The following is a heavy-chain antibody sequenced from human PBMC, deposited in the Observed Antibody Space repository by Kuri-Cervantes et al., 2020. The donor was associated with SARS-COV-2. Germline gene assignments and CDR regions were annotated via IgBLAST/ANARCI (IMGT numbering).Heavy chain of an antibody. V-gene: IGHV1-46*03. CDR3: ARGGLVPAASDAFDI. J-gene: IGHJ3*02. CDR1: AYTFTTYY. D-gene: IGHD2-2*01. CDR2: INPSGGST. Sequence: ASVKVSCKVSAYTFTTYYMHWVRQAPGQGLEWMGIINPSGGSTSYAQKFQGRVTMTRDTSTSTVYMQLSSLRSEDTAVYYCARGGLVPAASDAFDIWGQGTMVTVSS.